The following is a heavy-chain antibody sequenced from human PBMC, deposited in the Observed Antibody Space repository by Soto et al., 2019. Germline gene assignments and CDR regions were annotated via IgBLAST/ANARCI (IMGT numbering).Heavy chain of an antibody. CDR3: ARESGDNWDYEAY. CDR1: GGSISSYH. V-gene: IGHV4-4*07. J-gene: IGHJ4*02. CDR2: IYTSGNT. Sequence: QVQLQESVPGLVKPLETLSLTCTVSGGSISSYHWSWIRQSAGKGLEWIGRIYTSGNTHYNPSLKSRVTVSIDTSKNQFFLTVNSVTAADSAVYYCARESGDNWDYEAYWGQGTPVTVSS. D-gene: IGHD1-7*01.